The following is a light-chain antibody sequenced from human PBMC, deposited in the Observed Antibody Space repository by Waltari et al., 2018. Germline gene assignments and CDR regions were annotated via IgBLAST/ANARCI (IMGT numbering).Light chain of an antibody. J-gene: IGLJ3*02. V-gene: IGLV2-14*03. CDR2: DVS. Sequence: SALTQPASVSGSPGQSITISCSGSRSDVGDYNYVSWYQQHPGKAPKLLIYDVSKRHSGASNRFSGSKSGNTASLTLSGLQAEDEADYYCSSFTSKRTVVFGGGTKVTVL. CDR1: RSDVGDYNY. CDR3: SSFTSKRTVV.